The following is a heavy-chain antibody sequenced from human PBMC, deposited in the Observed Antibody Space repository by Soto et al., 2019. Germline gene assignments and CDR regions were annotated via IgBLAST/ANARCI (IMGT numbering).Heavy chain of an antibody. CDR2: IYYSGST. J-gene: IGHJ4*02. D-gene: IGHD1-20*01. V-gene: IGHV4-59*01. CDR1: GGSISSYY. Sequence: QVQLQESGPGLVKPSETLSLTCTVSGGSISSYYWSWIRQPPGKGLEWIGYIYYSGSTNYNPSLTSRVTISVDTTKNQCSLKLSSVTAADTAVYYCARVVTGTTGGVDYWGQGTLVTVSS. CDR3: ARVVTGTTGGVDY.